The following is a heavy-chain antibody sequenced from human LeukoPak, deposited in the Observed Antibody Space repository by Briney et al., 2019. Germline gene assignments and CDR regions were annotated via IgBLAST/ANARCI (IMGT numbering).Heavy chain of an antibody. V-gene: IGHV1-69*04. CDR2: IIPILGIA. J-gene: IGHJ4*02. CDR1: GGTFSSYA. Sequence: SVKVSCKASGGTFSSYAISWVRQAPGQGLEWMGRIIPILGIANYAQKFQGRVTITADKSTSTAYMELSSLRSEDTAVYYCASSSLGYCSGGSCYRKYYFDYWGQGTLVTVSS. CDR3: ASSSLGYCSGGSCYRKYYFDY. D-gene: IGHD2-15*01.